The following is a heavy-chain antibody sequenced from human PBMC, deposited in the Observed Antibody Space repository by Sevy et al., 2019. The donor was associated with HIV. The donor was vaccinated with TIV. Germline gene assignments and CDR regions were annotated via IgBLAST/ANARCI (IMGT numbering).Heavy chain of an antibody. CDR2: IYYSGST. Sequence: SETLSLTCTVSGGSISSGGYYWSWIRQHPGKGLEWIGYIYYSGSTYYNPSLKSRVTISVDTSKNQFSLKLGSVTAADTAVYYCARDNRVSYYYGMDVWGQGTTVTVSS. CDR1: GGSISSGGYY. CDR3: ARDNRVSYYYGMDV. J-gene: IGHJ6*02. V-gene: IGHV4-31*03. D-gene: IGHD3-22*01.